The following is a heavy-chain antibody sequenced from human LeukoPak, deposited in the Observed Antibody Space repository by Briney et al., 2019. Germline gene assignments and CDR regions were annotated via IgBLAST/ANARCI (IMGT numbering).Heavy chain of an antibody. CDR1: GFTSSTFG. CDR2: IWYDGNNE. Sequence: GGSLRPSCAPSGFTSSTFGMHWVGQAPGKGLGWVAVIWYDGNNEYYADSVKGRFAISRDNSNNTLFLQMYSLRAEDTAVYYCAKDSSSSLDHWGQGTLVTVSS. V-gene: IGHV3-33*06. CDR3: AKDSSSSLDH. J-gene: IGHJ4*02. D-gene: IGHD6-6*01.